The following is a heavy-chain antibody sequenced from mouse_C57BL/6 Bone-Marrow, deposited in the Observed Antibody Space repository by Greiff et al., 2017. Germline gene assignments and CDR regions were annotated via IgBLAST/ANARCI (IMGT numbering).Heavy chain of an antibody. CDR1: GYTFTSYW. J-gene: IGHJ4*01. CDR2: IYPGNSDT. V-gene: IGHV1-5*01. Sequence: EVKLVESGTVLARPGASVKMSCKTSGYTFTSYWMHWVKQRPGQGLEWIGAIYPGNSDTSYNQKFKGKAKLTAVTSASTAYMERSSLTNEDSAVCYCTRVGSVVPYYYGMGDWGQGTSVTVSA. D-gene: IGHD1-1*01. CDR3: TRVGSVVPYYYGMGD.